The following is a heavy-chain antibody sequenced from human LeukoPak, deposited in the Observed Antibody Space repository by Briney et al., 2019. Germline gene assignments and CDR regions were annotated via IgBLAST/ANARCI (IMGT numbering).Heavy chain of an antibody. D-gene: IGHD2-15*01. CDR3: ARDRAVVVAATDY. J-gene: IGHJ4*02. CDR2: IIPIFGTA. V-gene: IGHV1-69*05. CDR1: GGTFSSYA. Sequence: SVKVSCKASGGTFSSYAISWVRQAPRQGLEWMGRIIPIFGTANYAQKFQGRVTITTDESTSTAYMELSSLRSEDTAVYYCARDRAVVVAATDYWGQGTLVTVSS.